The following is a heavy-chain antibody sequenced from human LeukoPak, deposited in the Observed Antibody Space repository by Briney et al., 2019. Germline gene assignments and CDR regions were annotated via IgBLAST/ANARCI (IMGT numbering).Heavy chain of an antibody. J-gene: IGHJ4*02. CDR3: ARDLYYYDSSGYSRDLDY. CDR2: ISAYNGNT. D-gene: IGHD3-22*01. Sequence: ASVKVSCKASGYIFTSYGISWVRQAPGQGLEWMGWISAYNGNTNYAQKLQGRVTVTTDTSTSTAYMELRSLRSDDTAVYYCARDLYYYDSSGYSRDLDYWGQGTLVTVSS. V-gene: IGHV1-18*01. CDR1: GYIFTSYG.